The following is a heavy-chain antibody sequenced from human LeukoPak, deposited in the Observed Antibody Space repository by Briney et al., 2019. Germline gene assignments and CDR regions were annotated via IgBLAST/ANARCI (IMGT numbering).Heavy chain of an antibody. V-gene: IGHV3-64*01. CDR1: GFTFSDYA. CDR3: ARAKRYSGSYSFDY. J-gene: IGHJ4*02. D-gene: IGHD1-26*01. Sequence: GGSLRLSCAASGFTFSDYAMHWVRQAPGKELKYASAISYNGNGEHYANSVKGRFTISRDNSKNTLYLQMGSLRAEDMAVYYCARAKRYSGSYSFDYWGQGTLVTVSS. CDR2: ISYNGNGE.